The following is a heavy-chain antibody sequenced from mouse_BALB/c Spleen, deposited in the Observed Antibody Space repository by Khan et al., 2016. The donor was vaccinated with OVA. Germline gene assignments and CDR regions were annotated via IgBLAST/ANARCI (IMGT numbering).Heavy chain of an antibody. CDR3: AGRGLFGIFAY. V-gene: IGHV1-7*01. CDR2: IDPSTSYT. CDR1: GYTFTAYW. J-gene: IGHJ3*01. Sequence: VELVESGAEVVKPGASVKMSCKASGYTFTAYWIHWVKQRPGQGLEWIGYIDPSTSYTEYNQEFKDKATLTTAKSSSTAYLQLSSLKSEDSAVYYCAGRGLFGIFAYWGEETLVTVSA. D-gene: IGHD1-1*02.